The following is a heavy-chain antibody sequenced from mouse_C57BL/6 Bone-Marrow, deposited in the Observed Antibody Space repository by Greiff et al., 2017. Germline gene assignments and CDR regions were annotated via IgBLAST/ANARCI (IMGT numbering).Heavy chain of an antibody. CDR2: IYPGGGYT. J-gene: IGHJ1*03. D-gene: IGHD2-4*01. CDR3: ARRLITHGYFDV. Sequence: QVQLKESGAELVRPGNSVKMSCKASGYTFTNYWIGWAKQRPGHGLEWIGDIYPGGGYTNYNEKLKGKATLTADKSSSTAYMQFSSLTSEDSAIDYCARRLITHGYFDVWGTGTTVTVSS. V-gene: IGHV1-63*01. CDR1: GYTFTNYW.